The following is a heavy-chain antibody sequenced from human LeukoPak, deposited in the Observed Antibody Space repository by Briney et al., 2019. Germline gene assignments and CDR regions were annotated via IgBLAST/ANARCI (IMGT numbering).Heavy chain of an antibody. Sequence: GGSLRLSCAASGFTFSGYWLNWVRQAPGKGLEWVANINEDGNEKYYVDSVKGRFTISRGNAKNSLFLQMNSLRVEDTAVYYCVRGNYGSSWGQGTLVTVSS. D-gene: IGHD3-16*01. CDR2: INEDGNEK. J-gene: IGHJ5*02. CDR1: GFTFSGYW. V-gene: IGHV3-7*03. CDR3: VRGNYGSS.